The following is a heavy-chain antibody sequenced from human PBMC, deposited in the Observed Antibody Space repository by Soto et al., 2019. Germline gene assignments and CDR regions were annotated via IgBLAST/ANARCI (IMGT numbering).Heavy chain of an antibody. V-gene: IGHV2-5*02. J-gene: IGHJ6*03. Sequence: QITLKESGPTLVKPTQTLTLTCTFSGFSLSTSGVGVGWIRQPPGKALEWLALIYWDDDKRYSPSLKSRLTITKDTSKNQVVLTMTNMDPVDTATYDCAHSTGSSSWYDYYYMDVWGKGTTVTVSS. D-gene: IGHD6-13*01. CDR1: GFSLSTSGVG. CDR2: IYWDDDK. CDR3: AHSTGSSSWYDYYYMDV.